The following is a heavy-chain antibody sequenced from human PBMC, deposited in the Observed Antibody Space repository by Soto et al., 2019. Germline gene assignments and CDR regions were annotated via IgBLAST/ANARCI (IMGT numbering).Heavy chain of an antibody. CDR1: GGSLSSGDYY. CDR2: IYYSGST. Sequence: PSETLSLTCTVSGGSLSSGDYYWSWIRQPPGKGLEWIGYIYYSGSTYYNPSLKSRVTISVDTSKNQFSLKLSSVTAADTAVYYCVNGDYLDTFDYWGQGTLVTVSS. J-gene: IGHJ4*02. V-gene: IGHV4-30-4*08. D-gene: IGHD4-17*01. CDR3: VNGDYLDTFDY.